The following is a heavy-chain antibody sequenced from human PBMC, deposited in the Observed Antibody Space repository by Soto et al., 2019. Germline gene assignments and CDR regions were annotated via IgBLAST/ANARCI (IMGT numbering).Heavy chain of an antibody. J-gene: IGHJ4*02. D-gene: IGHD2-21*01. Sequence: SLRLSCTASGLPHSSFAMMWVRQAPGRGLECVAGIYGSGRGIEYADSVKGRFTISRDNSRNTVYLQMTDLRADDTAVYYCAKDAVYNDGLWLMDHWGQGTQVTVSS. CDR2: IYGSGRGI. V-gene: IGHV3-23*05. CDR1: GLPHSSFA. CDR3: AKDAVYNDGLWLMDH.